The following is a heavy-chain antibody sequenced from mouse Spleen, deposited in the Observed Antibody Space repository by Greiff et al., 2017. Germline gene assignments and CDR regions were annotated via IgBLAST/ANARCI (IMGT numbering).Heavy chain of an antibody. J-gene: IGHJ4*01. CDR1: GYTFTDYY. Sequence: QVQLKQSGAELVRPGASVKLSCKASGYTFTDYYINWVKQRPGQGLEWIARIYPGSGNTYYNEKFKGKATLTAEKSSSTAYMQLSSLTSEDSAVYFCASYYEDAMDYWGQGTSVTVSS. CDR3: ASYYEDAMDY. V-gene: IGHV1-76*01. D-gene: IGHD1-1*02. CDR2: IYPGSGNT.